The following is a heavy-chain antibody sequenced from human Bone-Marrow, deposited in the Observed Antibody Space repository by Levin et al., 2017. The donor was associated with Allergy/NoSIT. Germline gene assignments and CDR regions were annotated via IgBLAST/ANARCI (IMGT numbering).Heavy chain of an antibody. CDR2: FDPEDGET. J-gene: IGHJ3*02. D-gene: IGHD1-26*01. Sequence: GESLKISCKVSGYTLTELSMHWVRQAPGKGLEWMGGFDPEDGETIYAQKFQGRVTMTEDRSPDTAYMELSSLRSEDTAVYYCATEKLPKYSGSYYDAFDIWGQGTMVTVSS. V-gene: IGHV1-24*01. CDR3: ATEKLPKYSGSYYDAFDI. CDR1: GYTLTELS.